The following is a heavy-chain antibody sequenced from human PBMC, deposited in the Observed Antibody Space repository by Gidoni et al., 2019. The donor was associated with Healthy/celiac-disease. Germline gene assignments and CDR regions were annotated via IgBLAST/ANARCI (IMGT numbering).Heavy chain of an antibody. V-gene: IGHV3-66*02. CDR1: GFTVSSNY. Sequence: EVQLVESGGGLVQPGGSLRLSCAASGFTVSSNYMSWVRQAPGKGLEWVSVIYSGGSTYYADSVKGRFTISRDNSKNTLYLQMNSLRAEDTAVYYCARDRILLWFGEHNYEGMDVWGQGTTVTVSS. J-gene: IGHJ6*02. CDR2: IYSGGST. D-gene: IGHD3-10*01. CDR3: ARDRILLWFGEHNYEGMDV.